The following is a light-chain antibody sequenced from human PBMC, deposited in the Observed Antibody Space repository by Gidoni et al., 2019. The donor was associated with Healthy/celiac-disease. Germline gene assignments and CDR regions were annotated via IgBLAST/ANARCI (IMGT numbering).Light chain of an antibody. CDR1: QSVLYSSNNKNY. J-gene: IGKJ1*01. CDR3: QQYYTTPWT. V-gene: IGKV4-1*01. Sequence: DIVITQSPDSLAVSLGERATINCKSSQSVLYSSNNKNYLAWYQQNPGQPPKLLIYWASTRESGVPDRFSGSGSGTDFTLTISSLQAEDVAVYYCQQYYTTPWTFGQGTKVEIK. CDR2: WAS.